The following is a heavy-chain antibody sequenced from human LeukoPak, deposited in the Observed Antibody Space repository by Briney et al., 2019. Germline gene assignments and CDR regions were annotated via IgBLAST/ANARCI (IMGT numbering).Heavy chain of an antibody. CDR3: AKDRSGFDI. Sequence: GRSLRLSCAASGFTFSSYAMHWVRQAPGKGLEWVAVISYDGSNKYYADSVKGRFTISRDNSKNTLYLQMNSLRAEDTAVYYCAKDRSGFDIWGQGTMVTVSS. D-gene: IGHD3-10*01. J-gene: IGHJ3*02. V-gene: IGHV3-30-3*01. CDR2: ISYDGSNK. CDR1: GFTFSSYA.